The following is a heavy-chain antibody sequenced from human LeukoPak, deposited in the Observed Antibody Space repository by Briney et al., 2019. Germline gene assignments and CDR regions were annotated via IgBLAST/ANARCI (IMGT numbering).Heavy chain of an antibody. CDR2: IYHSGST. V-gene: IGHV4-30-2*01. CDR3: ARGRRSRYDSSGYYWYFDL. Sequence: SQTLSLTCAVSGGSISSGGYSWRWIRQPPGKGLEWIGYIYHSGSTYYNPSLKSRVTISVDRSKNQFSLKLSSVTAADTAVYYCARGRRSRYDSSGYYWYFDLWGRGTLVTVSS. CDR1: GGSISSGGYS. J-gene: IGHJ2*01. D-gene: IGHD3-22*01.